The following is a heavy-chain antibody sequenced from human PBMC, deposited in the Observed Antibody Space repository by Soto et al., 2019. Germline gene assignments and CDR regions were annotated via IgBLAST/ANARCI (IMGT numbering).Heavy chain of an antibody. CDR1: GFTFSRYG. V-gene: IGHV3-33*01. CDR2: IWYDGSQK. Sequence: PGGSLRLSCAASGFTFSRYGIHWVRQAPGKGLEWVAVIWYDGSQKYYADSVKGRFTVSRDQSKNTVYLQMNSLGVEDTAVYYCARDGGSRSSSRCDYWGQGTLVTVSS. J-gene: IGHJ4*02. D-gene: IGHD6-6*01. CDR3: ARDGGSRSSSRCDY.